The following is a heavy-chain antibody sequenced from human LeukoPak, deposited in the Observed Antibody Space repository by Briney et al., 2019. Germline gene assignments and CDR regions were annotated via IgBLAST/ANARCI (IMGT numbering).Heavy chain of an antibody. D-gene: IGHD4/OR15-4a*01. V-gene: IGHV3-30*01. CDR3: ARDSRGAYYYYYYMDV. CDR2: ISYDGSNK. J-gene: IGHJ6*03. Sequence: GGSLRLSCAASGFTFSSYAMHWVRQAPGKGLEWVAVISYDGSNKYYADSVKGRFTISRDNSKNTLYLQMNSLRAEDTAVYYCARDSRGAYYYYYYMDVWGKGTTVTVSS. CDR1: GFTFSSYA.